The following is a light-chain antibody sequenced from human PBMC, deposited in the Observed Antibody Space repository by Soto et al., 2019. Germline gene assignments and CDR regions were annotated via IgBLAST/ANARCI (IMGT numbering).Light chain of an antibody. CDR3: QSYDTRLSAWV. J-gene: IGLJ3*02. V-gene: IGLV1-40*01. Sequence: QLVLTQPPSVSGAPGQRITISCIGSSSDIGAGSDAHWYQHVPGTAPKLLIYGTHNRPSGVPDRFSGSKSGTSASLAITGLQAEDEADYYCQSYDTRLSAWVFGGGTKLTVL. CDR2: GTH. CDR1: SSDIGAGSD.